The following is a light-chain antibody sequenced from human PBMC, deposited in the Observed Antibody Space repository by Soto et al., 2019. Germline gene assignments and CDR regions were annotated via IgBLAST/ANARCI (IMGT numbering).Light chain of an antibody. CDR2: EVT. V-gene: IGLV2-23*02. CDR1: SSHVGSYDF. J-gene: IGLJ1*01. CDR3: CADAGSSRYV. Sequence: QSVLTQPASVSGSPGQSITISCTRSSSHVGSYDFVSWYQQHPGKAPKVLIYEVTKRPSGVSNRFSGSKSSNTASLTISGLQADDEADYYCCADAGSSRYVFGTGTKLTVL.